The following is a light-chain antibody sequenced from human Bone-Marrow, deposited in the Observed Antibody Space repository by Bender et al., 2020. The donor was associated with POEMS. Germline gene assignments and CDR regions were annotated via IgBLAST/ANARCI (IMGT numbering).Light chain of an antibody. CDR3: SSYTGSSTQV. J-gene: IGLJ3*02. Sequence: QSALTQPASVSGSPGQSISISCTGTGNDVGGYSSVSWYQHHPGIAPKLLIYDVRNRPSGISDRFSGSKSGNTASLTISGLQSEDEADYYCSSYTGSSTQVFGGGTKVTVL. CDR1: GNDVGGYSS. V-gene: IGLV2-14*03. CDR2: DVR.